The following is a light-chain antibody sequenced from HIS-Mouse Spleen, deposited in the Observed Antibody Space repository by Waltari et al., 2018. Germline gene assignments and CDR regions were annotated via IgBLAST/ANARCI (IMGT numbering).Light chain of an antibody. J-gene: IGLJ2*01. V-gene: IGLV2-23*03. Sequence: QSALTQPASVSGSPGQSITLSCTGTSSDVGSYNLVSWSQQHPGKAPKLMIYEGSKRPSGVSNRFSGSKSGNTASLTISGLQAEDEADYYCCSYAGSSTFVVVFGGGTKLTVL. CDR3: CSYAGSSTFVVV. CDR1: SSDVGSYNL. CDR2: EGS.